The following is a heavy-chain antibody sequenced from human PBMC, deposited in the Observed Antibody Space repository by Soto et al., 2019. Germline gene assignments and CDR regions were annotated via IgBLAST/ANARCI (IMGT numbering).Heavy chain of an antibody. CDR2: FDPEGDEA. CDR1: GHTLTELS. Sequence: ASVKVSCKISGHTLTELSIHWVRQAPGKGLEWLGGFDPEGDEAIYAQKWHGRVSVSADTITDTAYTERSSRKSDDTAVYYCATPTPHRGAMISNINFDFWGQGTPVTVSS. CDR3: ATPTPHRGAMISNINFDF. J-gene: IGHJ4*02. V-gene: IGHV1-24*01. D-gene: IGHD3-10*01.